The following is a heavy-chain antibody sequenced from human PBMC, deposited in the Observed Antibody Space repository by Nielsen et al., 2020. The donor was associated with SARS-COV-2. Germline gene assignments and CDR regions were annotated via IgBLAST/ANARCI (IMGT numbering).Heavy chain of an antibody. V-gene: IGHV3-53*01. J-gene: IGHJ3*02. CDR2: IYSGGST. CDR3: ARGHYYDSSGPYQAFDI. Sequence: WIRQPPGKGLEWVSVIYSGGSTYYADSVKGRFTISRDNSKNTLYLQMNSLRAEDTAVYYCARGHYYDSSGPYQAFDIWGQGTMVTVSS. D-gene: IGHD3-22*01.